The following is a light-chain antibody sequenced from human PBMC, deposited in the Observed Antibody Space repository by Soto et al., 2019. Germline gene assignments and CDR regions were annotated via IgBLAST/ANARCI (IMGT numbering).Light chain of an antibody. CDR3: NQYGRSHWK. CDR2: GAS. CDR1: QSVSSSY. J-gene: IGKJ1*01. Sequence: EIVFTQSPVTLSFSPGERATLSCRASQSVSSSYLDWYQQKPGQAPRLLIYGASSRATGIPDRFSGSGSGKEFTLTISRMEPEDIEVYYCNQYGRSHWKFGQGKKVDIK. V-gene: IGKV3-20*01.